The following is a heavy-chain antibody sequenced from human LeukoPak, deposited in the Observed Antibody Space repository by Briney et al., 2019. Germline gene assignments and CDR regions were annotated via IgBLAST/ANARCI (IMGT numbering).Heavy chain of an antibody. J-gene: IGHJ4*02. CDR1: GGSFSGYY. CDR2: INHSGST. Sequence: PSEALSLTCAVYGGSFSGYYWSWIRQPPGKGLEWIGEINHSGSTNYNPSLKSRVTISVDTSKNQFSLKLSSVTAADTAVYYCATAGGSYGDYYFDYWGQGTLVTVSS. CDR3: ATAGGSYGDYYFDY. D-gene: IGHD4-17*01. V-gene: IGHV4-34*01.